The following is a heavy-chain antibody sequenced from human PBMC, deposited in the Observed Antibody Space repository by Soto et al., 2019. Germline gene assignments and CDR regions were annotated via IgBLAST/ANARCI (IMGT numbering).Heavy chain of an antibody. CDR3: VRDGSKTLRDWFDP. CDR1: GGSISKFY. CDR2: VYATGTT. Sequence: QVQLQESGPGVVKPSETLSLSCTVSGGSISKFYWSWIRKTAGKGLEWMGCVYATGTTDYNPSLRSRVSMSVDISKKTFSLRLTSVTAADTGVYYCVRDGSKTLRDWFDPWGQGKSVTVSS. J-gene: IGHJ5*02. V-gene: IGHV4-4*07.